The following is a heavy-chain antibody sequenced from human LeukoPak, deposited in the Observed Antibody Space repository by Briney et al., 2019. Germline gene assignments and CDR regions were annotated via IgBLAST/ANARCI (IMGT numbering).Heavy chain of an antibody. D-gene: IGHD2-2*01. J-gene: IGHJ4*02. CDR1: GYTFTSYG. Sequence: ASVKVSFKASGYTFTSYGISWVRQAPGQGLEWMGWISAYNGNTNYAQKLQGRVTMTTDTSTSTAYMELRSLRSDDTAVYYCARGGGAIVVVPAAPNDYWGQGTLVTVSS. CDR2: ISAYNGNT. CDR3: ARGGGAIVVVPAAPNDY. V-gene: IGHV1-18*01.